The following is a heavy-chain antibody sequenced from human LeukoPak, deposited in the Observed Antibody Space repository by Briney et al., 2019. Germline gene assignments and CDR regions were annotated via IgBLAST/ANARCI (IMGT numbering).Heavy chain of an antibody. CDR1: GFTFTSYD. V-gene: IGHV3-23*01. Sequence: GGSLRLSCAASGFTFTSYDMSWVRQAPGKGLEWVSAISGSGGSSYYADSVKGRFTISRDNSKNTLYLQMNSLRAEDTAVYYCAKDSSGGTYFDYWGQGTLVTVSS. CDR2: ISGSGGSS. D-gene: IGHD2-15*01. CDR3: AKDSSGGTYFDY. J-gene: IGHJ4*02.